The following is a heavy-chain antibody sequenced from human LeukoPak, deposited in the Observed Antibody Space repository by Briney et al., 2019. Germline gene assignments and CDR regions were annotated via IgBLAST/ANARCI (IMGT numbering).Heavy chain of an antibody. J-gene: IGHJ5*02. Sequence: GGSLRLSCAGSGFTFSSYAMSWVRQAPGQGLEWVSVISDSGDYTSYADSVRGRFTISRDNSKNTLYLQMNSLRAEDTAVYYCAKDPTPPFDPWGQGTLVTVSS. CDR1: GFTFSSYA. V-gene: IGHV3-23*01. CDR2: ISDSGDYT. D-gene: IGHD4-11*01. CDR3: AKDPTPPFDP.